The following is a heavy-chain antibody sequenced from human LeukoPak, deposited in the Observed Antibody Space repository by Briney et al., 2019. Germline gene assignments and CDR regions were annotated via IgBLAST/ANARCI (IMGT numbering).Heavy chain of an antibody. CDR2: ISTYNGKT. CDR1: GYTFTSYS. J-gene: IGHJ4*02. Sequence: ASVKVSCKGSGYTFTSYSISWVRQAPGQGLEWMGWISTYNGKTNYAQKFQDRVIMTTDTSTKTVYMELSSLRSDDSAVYYCARHPYYDTSAYYVYWGQGTLVIVPS. D-gene: IGHD3-22*01. V-gene: IGHV1-18*01. CDR3: ARHPYYDTSAYYVY.